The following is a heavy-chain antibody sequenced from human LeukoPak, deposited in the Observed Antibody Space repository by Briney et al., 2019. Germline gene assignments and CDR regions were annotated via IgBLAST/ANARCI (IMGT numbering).Heavy chain of an antibody. J-gene: IGHJ5*02. CDR1: GVSISSDY. CDR3: ARRLRQNLFDP. D-gene: IGHD4-17*01. V-gene: IGHV4-59*08. CDR2: IYYSGSS. Sequence: SEALSLTCTVSGVSISSDYWSWIRLPPGKGLEWIGYIYYSGSSNYNPSLKSRVTMSVDTSKNQFSLKLTSVTAADTAVYYCARRLRQNLFDPWGQGTLVTVSS.